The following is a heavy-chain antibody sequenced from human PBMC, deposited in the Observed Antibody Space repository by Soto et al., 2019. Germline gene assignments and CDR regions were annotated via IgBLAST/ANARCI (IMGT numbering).Heavy chain of an antibody. CDR1: GGSFSGYY. CDR3: AREKVQSKGDYDDSSGPFDY. J-gene: IGHJ4*02. CDR2: INHRGIT. Sequence: SEILSLNCAVYGGSFSGYYWSWIRQPPGKGLEWIGEINHRGITNYNPSLKSRVNISVDTSKNQLTLKLSSVTATDTAVYYCAREKVQSKGDYDDSSGPFDYWGQGTVVTVSS. D-gene: IGHD3-22*01. V-gene: IGHV4-34*01.